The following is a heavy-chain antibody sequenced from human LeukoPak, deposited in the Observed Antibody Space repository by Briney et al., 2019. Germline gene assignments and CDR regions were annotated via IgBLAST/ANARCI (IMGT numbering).Heavy chain of an antibody. V-gene: IGHV4-39*07. CDR1: GGSISSSSYY. CDR3: ARDPPAGTWGYFDY. CDR2: IYYSGST. D-gene: IGHD1-14*01. Sequence: ASETLSLTCTVSGGSISSSSYYWGWIRQPPGKGLEWIGSIYYSGSTYYNPSLKSRVTISVDTSKNQFSLKLSSVTAADTAVYYCARDPPAGTWGYFDYWGQGTLVTVSS. J-gene: IGHJ4*02.